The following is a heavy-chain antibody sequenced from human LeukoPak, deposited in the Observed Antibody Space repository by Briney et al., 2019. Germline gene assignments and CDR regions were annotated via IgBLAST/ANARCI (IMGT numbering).Heavy chain of an antibody. Sequence: NPSETLSLTCTVSGGSISSGGYYWSWIRQHPGKGLEWIGYIYYSGSTYYNPSLKSRVTISVDTSKNQFSLKLSSVTAADTAVYYCASRNRRIAAAGIIDAFDIWGQGTMVTVSS. V-gene: IGHV4-31*03. J-gene: IGHJ3*02. D-gene: IGHD6-13*01. CDR2: IYYSGST. CDR1: GGSISSGGYY. CDR3: ASRNRRIAAAGIIDAFDI.